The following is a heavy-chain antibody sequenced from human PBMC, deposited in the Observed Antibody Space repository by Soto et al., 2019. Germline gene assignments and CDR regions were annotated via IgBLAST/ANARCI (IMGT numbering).Heavy chain of an antibody. CDR1: GGSISSYY. J-gene: IGHJ3*02. Sequence: QVQLQESGPGLVKPSETLSLTCPVSGGSISSYYWSWIRQPPGKGLEWIGYIYYSGSTNYNPSLKSRVTISVDTCKNQFSLKLSSVTAADTAVYYCARVGSSCYKACAFDIWGQGTMVTVSS. V-gene: IGHV4-59*08. CDR2: IYYSGST. D-gene: IGHD2-15*01. CDR3: ARVGSSCYKACAFDI.